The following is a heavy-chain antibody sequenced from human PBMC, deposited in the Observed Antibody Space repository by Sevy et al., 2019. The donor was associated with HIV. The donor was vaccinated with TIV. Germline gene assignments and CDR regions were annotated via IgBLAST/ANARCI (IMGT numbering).Heavy chain of an antibody. D-gene: IGHD6-13*01. Sequence: SETLSLTCTVSGGSVSSYFWSWIRQPPGKGLEWIGYIYYSGSTDYNPSLKSRVTISLDTSKNQFSLKLSSVTAADTAVYYCARESPYIAAAGKYYYYNGMDVWGQGTTVSVSS. J-gene: IGHJ6*02. CDR2: IYYSGST. V-gene: IGHV4-59*02. CDR1: GGSVSSYF. CDR3: ARESPYIAAAGKYYYYNGMDV.